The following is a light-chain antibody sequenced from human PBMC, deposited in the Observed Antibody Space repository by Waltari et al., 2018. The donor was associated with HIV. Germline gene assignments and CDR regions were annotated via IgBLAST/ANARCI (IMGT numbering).Light chain of an antibody. Sequence: IQMTQSPSSLSASVGDRVTITCRAGQTISTYLNWYQQRPGKAPKLLIYGASSLQSGVPSRFSGSGSVTDFILTIRSLQPEDFATYYCQQSYRTPLSFGQGTKLEIK. CDR2: GAS. CDR3: QQSYRTPLS. CDR1: QTISTY. V-gene: IGKV1-39*01. J-gene: IGKJ2*03.